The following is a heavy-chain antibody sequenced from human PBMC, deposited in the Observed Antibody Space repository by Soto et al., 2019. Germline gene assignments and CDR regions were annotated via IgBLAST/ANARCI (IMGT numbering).Heavy chain of an antibody. J-gene: IGHJ5*02. V-gene: IGHV4-30-2*01. CDR3: ASLRYFDRNWFDP. D-gene: IGHD3-9*01. CDR2: IYHSGST. CDR1: GGSISSGGYS. Sequence: SETLSLTCAVSGGSISSGGYSWSWIRQPPGKGLEWIGYIYHSGSTYYNPSLKSRVTISVDRSKNQFSLKLSSVTAADTAVYYGASLRYFDRNWFDPWGQGNLVTVSS.